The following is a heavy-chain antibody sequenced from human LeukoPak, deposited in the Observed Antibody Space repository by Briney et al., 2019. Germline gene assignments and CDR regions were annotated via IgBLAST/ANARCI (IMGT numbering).Heavy chain of an antibody. Sequence: PSETLSLTCTVSGVSISSYSWNWIRQPAGKGLEWIGRIYSSGSSNYNPSLKSRVTMTIDTYTNKIPLKLSSVTAADTAVYYCARVVGESSGYYFYFDYWGQGTLVTVSS. V-gene: IGHV4-4*07. J-gene: IGHJ4*02. D-gene: IGHD3-22*01. CDR3: ARVVGESSGYYFYFDY. CDR1: GVSISSYS. CDR2: IYSSGSS.